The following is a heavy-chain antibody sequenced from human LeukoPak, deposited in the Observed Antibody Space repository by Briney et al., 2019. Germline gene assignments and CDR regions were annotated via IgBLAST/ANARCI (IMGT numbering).Heavy chain of an antibody. J-gene: IGHJ6*03. D-gene: IGHD3-10*01. V-gene: IGHV1-2*02. CDR2: INPNSGGT. CDR1: GYTFTGYY. Sequence: ASVKVSCKASGYTFTGYYMHWVRQAPGQGLEWMGWINPNSGGTNYAQKFQGRVTMTRDTSISTAYMELRSLRSDDTAVYYCARVLGHYGSGSSISYYYYYYMDVWGKGTTVTISS. CDR3: ARVLGHYGSGSSISYYYYYYMDV.